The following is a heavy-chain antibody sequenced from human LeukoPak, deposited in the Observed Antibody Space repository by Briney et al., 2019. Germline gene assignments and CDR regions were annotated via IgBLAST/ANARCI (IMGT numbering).Heavy chain of an antibody. D-gene: IGHD6-13*01. J-gene: IGHJ4*02. V-gene: IGHV3-74*01. CDR2: INSDGSET. CDR3: AKRGSVGTLGHFDY. Sequence: GGSLRLSCTASGFTFSKYWMHWVRQAPGKGLVWVSRINSDGSETTYADSVKGRFTISRDNAKNTLFLQMNSLRAEDTAVYYCAKRGSVGTLGHFDYWGQGTLVTVSS. CDR1: GFTFSKYW.